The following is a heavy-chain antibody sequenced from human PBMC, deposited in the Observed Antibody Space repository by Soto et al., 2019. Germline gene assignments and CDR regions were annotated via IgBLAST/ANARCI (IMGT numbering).Heavy chain of an antibody. CDR3: ARAQGSGFLVS. D-gene: IGHD3-10*01. CDR1: GGSISSGDYY. Sequence: QVQLQESGPGLVKPSQTLSLTCTVSGGSISSGDYYWSWIRQPPGKGLEWIGYIYYSGSTYYNPSLKSRVTIAVDTSKNPFTLKLSSVTAADTAVYYCARAQGSGFLVSWGQGTLVTVSS. V-gene: IGHV4-30-4*01. CDR2: IYYSGST. J-gene: IGHJ4*02.